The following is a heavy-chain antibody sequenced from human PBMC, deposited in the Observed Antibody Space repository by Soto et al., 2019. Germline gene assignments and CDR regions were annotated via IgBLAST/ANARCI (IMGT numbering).Heavy chain of an antibody. J-gene: IGHJ4*01. Sequence: QVQLVESGGGVVQPGRSLRLSCTASGFTFSSYGMHWVRQAPGKGLGGGAVISYDVPNKYYADSVKGRFTISRDNAKNTLYLQMDSLRPEDTAVYYCAKDLRRAVAGTDFFDYWGQGILVTVSS. D-gene: IGHD6-19*01. CDR3: AKDLRRAVAGTDFFDY. CDR1: GFTFSSYG. V-gene: IGHV3-30*18. CDR2: ISYDVPNK.